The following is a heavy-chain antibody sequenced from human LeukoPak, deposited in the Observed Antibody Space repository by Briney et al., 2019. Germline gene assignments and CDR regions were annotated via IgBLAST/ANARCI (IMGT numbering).Heavy chain of an antibody. Sequence: GGSLRLSCAASGFTVSTFAMIWIRQPPGKGLEWDSSIFPSGGEIHYADSVRGRFTISRDNSKSTLSLQMNSLRAEDTAIYYCATYRQVLLPFESWGQGTLVTVSS. CDR1: GFTVSTFA. CDR2: IFPSGGEI. J-gene: IGHJ4*02. D-gene: IGHD2-8*02. CDR3: ATYRQVLLPFES. V-gene: IGHV3-23*01.